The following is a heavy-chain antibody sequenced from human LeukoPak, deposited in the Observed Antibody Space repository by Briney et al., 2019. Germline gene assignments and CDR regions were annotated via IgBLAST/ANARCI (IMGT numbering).Heavy chain of an antibody. D-gene: IGHD4-17*01. V-gene: IGHV4-30-2*01. Sequence: PSETLSLTCAVYGGSFSGYYWSWIRQPPGKGLEWIGYIYHSGSTYYNPSLKSRVTISVDRSKNQFSLKLSSVTAADTAVYYCARDYGDYWGQGTLVTVSS. CDR2: IYHSGST. J-gene: IGHJ4*02. CDR3: ARDYGDY. CDR1: GGSFSGYY.